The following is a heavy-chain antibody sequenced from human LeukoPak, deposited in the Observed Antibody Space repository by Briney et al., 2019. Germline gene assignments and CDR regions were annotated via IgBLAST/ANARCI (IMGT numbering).Heavy chain of an antibody. D-gene: IGHD6-19*01. CDR2: ITNDGSST. Sequence: GGSLRLSCAASGLTFSSHWMHWVRQAPGKGLVWVSRITNDGSSTTYADSVKGRFTISRDNAKNMLYLQVNSLRAEDTAVYYCASGYSSGWYYWGQGTLVTVSS. CDR3: ASGYSSGWYY. J-gene: IGHJ4*02. V-gene: IGHV3-74*01. CDR1: GLTFSSHW.